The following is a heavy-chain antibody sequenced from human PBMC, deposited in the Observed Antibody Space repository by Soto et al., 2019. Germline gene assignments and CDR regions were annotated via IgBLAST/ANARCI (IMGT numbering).Heavy chain of an antibody. J-gene: IGHJ4*02. V-gene: IGHV4-31*03. CDR3: ASIPRRGYSYGIDY. D-gene: IGHD2-21*02. CDR2: IYFTGAT. Sequence: QMQLQESGPGLVKPSQTLSLTCNVSGGSISSGTSYWTWIRQHPGEGLEWIGHIYFTGATYSNPSLRSRLTMSVDTSKNQFSLKLTSVTAADTATYYCASIPRRGYSYGIDYWGQGTLVIVSS. CDR1: GGSISSGTSY.